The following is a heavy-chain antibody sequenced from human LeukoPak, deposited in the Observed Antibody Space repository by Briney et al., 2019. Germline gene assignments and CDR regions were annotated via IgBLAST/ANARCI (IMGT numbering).Heavy chain of an antibody. CDR1: GGSISSYY. CDR2: IYYSGST. CDR3: ARVYSGSYYYFDY. V-gene: IGHV4-59*01. Sequence: SETLSLTCTVSGGSISSYYWSWIRQPPGKGLEWIGYIYYSGSTNYNPSLKSRVTISVDTSKNQFSLKLSSVTASDTAVYYCARVYSGSYYYFDYWGQGTRVTVSS. J-gene: IGHJ4*02. D-gene: IGHD1-26*01.